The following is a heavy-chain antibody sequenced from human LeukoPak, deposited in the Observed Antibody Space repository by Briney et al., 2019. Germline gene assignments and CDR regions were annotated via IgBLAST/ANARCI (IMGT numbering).Heavy chain of an antibody. D-gene: IGHD1-26*01. CDR3: ARDQKWELLGQKLDPTFDY. CDR1: GFTFSSYG. V-gene: IGHV3-30*03. Sequence: GGSLRLSCAASGFTFSSYGMHWVRQAPGKGLEWVAVISYDGSNKYYADSVKGRFTISRDNSKNTLYLQMNSLRAEDTAVYYCARDQKWELLGQKLDPTFDYWGQGTLVTVSS. CDR2: ISYDGSNK. J-gene: IGHJ4*02.